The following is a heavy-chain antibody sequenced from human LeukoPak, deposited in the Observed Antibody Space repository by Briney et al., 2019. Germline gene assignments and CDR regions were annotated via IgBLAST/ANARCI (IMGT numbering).Heavy chain of an antibody. Sequence: PGGSLRLSCAASGFTFSSYDMNWVRQAPGKGLEWVSYISSTSSTIYYADSVKGRFTISRDNAKNSLFLQMNSLRAEDTAVYYCAREGGPVDYWGQGTLVTVSS. V-gene: IGHV3-48*04. CDR2: ISSTSSTI. CDR1: GFTFSSYD. J-gene: IGHJ4*02. CDR3: AREGGPVDY. D-gene: IGHD2-15*01.